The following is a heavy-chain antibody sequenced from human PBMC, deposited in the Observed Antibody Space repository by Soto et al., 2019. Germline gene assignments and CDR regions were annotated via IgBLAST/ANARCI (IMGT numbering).Heavy chain of an antibody. Sequence: VQSGAEVKHPGASVTVSCKASGYEFDNYGISWVRQAPGQGLEWMGWISGYNGNTNSAENFHGRVTMTRDTSTRIAYMELKSLRSDDTAVYYCARGLTRFGESTDPCDVWGQGTMVTVSS. CDR2: ISGYNGNT. CDR3: ARGLTRFGESTDPCDV. D-gene: IGHD3-10*01. J-gene: IGHJ3*01. CDR1: GYEFDNYG. V-gene: IGHV1-18*01.